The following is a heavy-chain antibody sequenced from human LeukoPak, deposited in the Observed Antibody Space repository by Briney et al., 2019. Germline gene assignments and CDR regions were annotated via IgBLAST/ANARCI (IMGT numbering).Heavy chain of an antibody. D-gene: IGHD1-26*01. Sequence: GRSLRLFCAASGFTFSSYAMHWVRQAPGKGLEWVAVISYDGSNKYYADSVKGRFTISRDNPKNTLYLQMNSLRAEDTAVYYCARSIVGATFDYWGQGTLVTVSS. J-gene: IGHJ4*02. CDR1: GFTFSSYA. CDR2: ISYDGSNK. CDR3: ARSIVGATFDY. V-gene: IGHV3-30-3*01.